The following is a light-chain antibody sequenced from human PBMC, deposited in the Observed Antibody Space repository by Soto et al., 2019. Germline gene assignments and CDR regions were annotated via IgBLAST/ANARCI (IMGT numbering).Light chain of an antibody. J-gene: IGLJ2*01. CDR3: QVWDSTSEHVV. CDR2: DDR. V-gene: IGLV3-21*02. Sequence: SYELTQSPSVSVAPGQTARIACGGDNIETKSVHWSQQKPGQAPVLDVYDDRDRPSGIPERFSGSNSGNAATLTIRRVEAGDEADYYCQVWDSTSEHVVFGGGTKLTVL. CDR1: NIETKS.